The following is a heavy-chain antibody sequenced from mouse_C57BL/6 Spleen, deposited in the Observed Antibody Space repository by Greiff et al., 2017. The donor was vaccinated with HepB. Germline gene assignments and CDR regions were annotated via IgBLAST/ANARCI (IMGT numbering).Heavy chain of an antibody. Sequence: VQLQQSGPVLVKPGASVKMSCKASGYTFTDYYMNWVKQSHGKSLEWIGVINPYNGGTSYNQKFKGKATLTVDKSSSTAYMELNSLTSEDSAVYYGARRLRDWYFDVWGTGTTVTVSS. CDR3: ARRLRDWYFDV. J-gene: IGHJ1*03. CDR1: GYTFTDYY. D-gene: IGHD3-2*02. CDR2: INPYNGGT. V-gene: IGHV1-19*01.